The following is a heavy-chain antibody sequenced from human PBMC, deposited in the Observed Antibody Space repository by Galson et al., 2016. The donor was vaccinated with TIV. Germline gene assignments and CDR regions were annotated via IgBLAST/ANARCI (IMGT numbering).Heavy chain of an antibody. CDR2: IYYRGRT. Sequence: ETLSLTCTVSGGSISSSSYYWGWIRQPPGKGLEWIGSIYYRGRTSYNASLKSRVTISVDTSTNQFSLKLTSVTAADTAVYDCARHATPEGWFAYSWFDPWGQGTLVIASS. D-gene: IGHD3-10*01. V-gene: IGHV4-39*01. CDR1: GGSISSSSYY. J-gene: IGHJ5*02. CDR3: ARHATPEGWFAYSWFDP.